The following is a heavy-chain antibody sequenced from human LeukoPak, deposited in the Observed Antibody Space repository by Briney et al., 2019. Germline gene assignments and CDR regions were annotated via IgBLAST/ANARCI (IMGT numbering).Heavy chain of an antibody. Sequence: GGSLRLSCAASGFTFSSYSMNWVRQAPGKGLEWVSSISSSSSYIYYADSVKGRFTISRDNAKNSLYPQMNSLRAEDTAVYYCARLTGYSSSSGYYYGMDLWGQGTTVTVSS. V-gene: IGHV3-21*01. CDR2: ISSSSSYI. D-gene: IGHD6-6*01. CDR3: ARLTGYSSSSGYYYGMDL. J-gene: IGHJ6*02. CDR1: GFTFSSYS.